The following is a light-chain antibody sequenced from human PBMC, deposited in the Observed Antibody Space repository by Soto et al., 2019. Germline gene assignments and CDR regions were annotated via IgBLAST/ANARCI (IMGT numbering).Light chain of an antibody. CDR3: QYYNTFSGT. CDR2: GAS. V-gene: IGKV3-15*01. Sequence: EIVMTQSPATLSVSPGERATLSCRASQSVRSNLAWYQQKPGQSPRLLIYGASTRATGIPARFSGSGSGTEFTLTISSLQPDDVATYYCQYYNTFSGTFGQGTKVDIK. J-gene: IGKJ1*01. CDR1: QSVRSN.